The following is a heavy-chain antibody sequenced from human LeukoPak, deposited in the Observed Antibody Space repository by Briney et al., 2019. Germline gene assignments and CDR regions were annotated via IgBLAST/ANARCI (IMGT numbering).Heavy chain of an antibody. CDR2: IYTSGST. CDR3: ARARIAVAGIDWFDP. Sequence: SETLSLTCTVSGGSISSYYWSWIRQPAGKGLEWIGRIYTSGSTNYNPSLKSRVTMSVDTSKNQFSLKLSSVTAADTAVYHCARARIAVAGIDWFDPWGQGTLVTVSS. D-gene: IGHD6-19*01. J-gene: IGHJ5*02. V-gene: IGHV4-4*07. CDR1: GGSISSYY.